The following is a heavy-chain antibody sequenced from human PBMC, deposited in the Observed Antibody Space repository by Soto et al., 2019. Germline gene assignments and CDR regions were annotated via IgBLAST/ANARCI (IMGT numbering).Heavy chain of an antibody. J-gene: IGHJ6*02. CDR3: ARDWRILGMDV. CDR1: GGSISSGGYS. CDR2: IYHSGST. Sequence: SETLSLTCAVSGGSISSGGYSWSWIRQPPGKGLEWIGYIYHSGSTYYNPSLKSRVTISRDNAKNTLYLQINSLRAEDTAVYYCARDWRILGMDVWGQGTTVTVSS. V-gene: IGHV4-30-2*01.